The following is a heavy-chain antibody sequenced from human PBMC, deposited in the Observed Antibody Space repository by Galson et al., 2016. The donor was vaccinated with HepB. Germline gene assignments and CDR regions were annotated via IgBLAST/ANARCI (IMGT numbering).Heavy chain of an antibody. D-gene: IGHD3-10*01. CDR2: ISGSGGGT. Sequence: LRLSCAVSAGTFKNYAMNWVRQAPGKGLEWVAAISGSGGGTSYEDSVRGRFTISRDNSKNTLFLRMNSVGVEDTAVYFCAKSGFFGELDKWGQGTGVVVSS. CDR1: AGTFKNYA. V-gene: IGHV3-23*01. J-gene: IGHJ4*02. CDR3: AKSGFFGELDK.